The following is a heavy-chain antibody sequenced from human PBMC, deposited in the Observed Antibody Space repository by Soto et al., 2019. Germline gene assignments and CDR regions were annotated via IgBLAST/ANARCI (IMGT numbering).Heavy chain of an antibody. Sequence: QLQLQESGSGLVKPSQTLSLTCAVSGGSISSGGYSWSWMRQPPGKGMEWIGDIYHSGSTYSNPSFNSRVTISVDRSKNQFSLKLSSVTAADTAVYYCARGGGYSGYDADYWGQGTLVTVSS. CDR3: ARGGGYSGYDADY. D-gene: IGHD5-12*01. J-gene: IGHJ4*02. CDR2: IYHSGST. V-gene: IGHV4-30-2*01. CDR1: GGSISSGGYS.